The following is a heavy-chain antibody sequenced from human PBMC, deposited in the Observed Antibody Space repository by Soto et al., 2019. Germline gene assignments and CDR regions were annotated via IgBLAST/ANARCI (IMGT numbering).Heavy chain of an antibody. CDR3: ARGIPGHYGFDI. CDR1: GFSFSSHW. V-gene: IGHV3-74*01. J-gene: IGHJ3*02. Sequence: EAQLLESGGGFVQPGGSLRLSCAASGFSFSSHWMHWVRQAPGKGLVWVSRMKGDGSTANNADSVKGRLTISRDNARKTVYLQMKGRRVEDTGVYYCARGIPGHYGFDIWGQGTMVTVSS. D-gene: IGHD3-10*01. CDR2: MKGDGSTA.